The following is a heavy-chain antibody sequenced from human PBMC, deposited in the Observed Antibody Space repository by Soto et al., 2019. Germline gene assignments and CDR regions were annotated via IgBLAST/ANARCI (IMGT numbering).Heavy chain of an antibody. CDR1: GGSISSHY. J-gene: IGHJ6*03. Sequence: SETLSRTCTVSGGSISSHYWTWIRQPPGEGLEWIGYIHYSGSSNYNPSLKSRVTISMDTSMNQFSLKLTSVTAADTAVYYCARTYYDFWSGQYYYYLDVWGKGTSVTVSS. CDR2: IHYSGSS. CDR3: ARTYYDFWSGQYYYYLDV. V-gene: IGHV4-59*11. D-gene: IGHD3-3*01.